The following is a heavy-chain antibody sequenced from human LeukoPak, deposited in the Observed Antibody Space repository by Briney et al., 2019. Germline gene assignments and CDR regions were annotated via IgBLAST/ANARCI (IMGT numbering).Heavy chain of an antibody. V-gene: IGHV1-8*03. CDR3: ARAVRGQYSSSSVNYYYYYMDV. D-gene: IGHD6-6*01. CDR2: MNPNSGNT. J-gene: IGHJ6*03. CDR1: GYTFTSYD. Sequence: GASVKVSCKASGYTFTSYDINWVRQATGQGLEWMGWMNPNSGNTGYAQKFQGRVTITRNTSISTAYMELSSLRSEDTAVYYCARAVRGQYSSSSVNYYYYYMDVWGKGTTVTVSS.